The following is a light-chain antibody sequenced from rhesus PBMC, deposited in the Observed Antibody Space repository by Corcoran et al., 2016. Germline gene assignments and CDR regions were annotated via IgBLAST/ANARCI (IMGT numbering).Light chain of an antibody. Sequence: QAGLTQPPSVSKGLRPTATLTCTGHSNNVGNQGAAWLQQHPGHPPKLLSYRNNNRPSGISARFSASRSGNPATLTITALQPEDEAHYSCPACDSSLSVYIFGAGTRLTVL. CDR1: SNNVGNQG. CDR3: PACDSSLSVYI. J-gene: IGLJ1*01. CDR2: RNN. V-gene: IGLV10-114*01.